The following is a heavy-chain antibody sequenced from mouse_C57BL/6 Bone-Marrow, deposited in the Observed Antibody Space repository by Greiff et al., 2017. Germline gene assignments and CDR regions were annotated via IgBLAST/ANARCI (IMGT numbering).Heavy chain of an antibody. V-gene: IGHV5-12*01. D-gene: IGHD1-1*01. CDR1: GFTFSDYY. J-gene: IGHJ1*03. CDR2: ISNGGGST. Sequence: DVMLVESGGGLVQPGGSLKLSCAASGFTFSDYYMYWVRQTPEKRLEWVAYISNGGGSTYYPDTVKGRFTISRDNAKNTLYLQMSRLKSEDTAMYYCARGITTVVPYWYFDVWGTGTTVTVSS. CDR3: ARGITTVVPYWYFDV.